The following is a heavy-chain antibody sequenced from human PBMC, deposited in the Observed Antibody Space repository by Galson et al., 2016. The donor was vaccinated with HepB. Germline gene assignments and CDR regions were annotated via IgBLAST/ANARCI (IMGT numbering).Heavy chain of an antibody. V-gene: IGHV5-10-1*01. Sequence: QSGAEVKKPGESLRISCKGSGYNFNNYWITWVRQMPGKGLEYMGRIDPTDSYTNYRPSFQGHVIISIDKSISRAYLHWSSLKASDTAMFYWARRYCTGNTCYRVFDIWDQGTMVSVSS. CDR2: IDPTDSYT. CDR3: ARRYCTGNTCYRVFDI. D-gene: IGHD2-8*02. J-gene: IGHJ3*02. CDR1: GYNFNNYW.